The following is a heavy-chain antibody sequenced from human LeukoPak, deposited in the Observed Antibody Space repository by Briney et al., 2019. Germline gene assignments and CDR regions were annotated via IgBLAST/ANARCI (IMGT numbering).Heavy chain of an antibody. CDR2: ISGAGGMT. J-gene: IGHJ4*02. CDR1: GFTFSNYA. V-gene: IGHV3-23*01. CDR3: AKAPNWGSFDY. D-gene: IGHD7-27*01. Sequence: GGALRLSCAASGFTFSNYAMTWVRQAPGKGLEWVSGISGAGGMTYYADYVKGRFTISRDNSRNTLFLQMNSLRAEDTAVYYCAKAPNWGSFDYWGQGTLVTVSS.